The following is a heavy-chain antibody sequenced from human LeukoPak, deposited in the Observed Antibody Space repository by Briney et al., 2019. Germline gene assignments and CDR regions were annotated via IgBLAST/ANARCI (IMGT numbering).Heavy chain of an antibody. Sequence: PSETLSLTCTVSGGSISSYYWSWIRQPPGKGLEWIGYIYYSGSTNYNPSLKSRVTISVDTSKNQFSLKLSSVTAADTAVYYCARLGGNSYGGDKSTIDYWGQGTLVTVSS. J-gene: IGHJ4*02. V-gene: IGHV4-59*01. D-gene: IGHD5-18*01. CDR2: IYYSGST. CDR3: ARLGGNSYGGDKSTIDY. CDR1: GGSISSYY.